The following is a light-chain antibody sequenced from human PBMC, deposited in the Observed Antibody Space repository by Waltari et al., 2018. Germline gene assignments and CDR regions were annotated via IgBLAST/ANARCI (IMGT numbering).Light chain of an antibody. J-gene: IGLJ3*02. Sequence: QSALTQPASVSGSPGQSITISCTGTSSHVGNYNLVPWYQQYPGKAPKVMIYDDNRRPSGVSDRFSGSKSGNTASLTISGVQAEDEADYYCCSYAGSYTWVFGGGTKLTVL. CDR3: CSYAGSYTWV. V-gene: IGLV2-23*01. CDR1: SSHVGNYNL. CDR2: DDN.